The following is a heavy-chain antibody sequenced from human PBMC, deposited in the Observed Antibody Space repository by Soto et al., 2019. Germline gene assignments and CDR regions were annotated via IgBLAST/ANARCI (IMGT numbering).Heavy chain of an antibody. CDR3: ARSGEHPLDY. V-gene: IGHV1-18*01. J-gene: IGHJ4*02. D-gene: IGHD3-10*01. Sequence: QVQLVQSGPEVKKPGASVKVSCKTSGYTFTHYVINWVRQAPGQGLDWMGFSTHTGNTKYAQKFEGRVAMTTDTSYSTAYMEVRSLRSDDTALYYCARSGEHPLDYWGQGTPVTVSS. CDR1: GYTFTHYV. CDR2: STHTGNT.